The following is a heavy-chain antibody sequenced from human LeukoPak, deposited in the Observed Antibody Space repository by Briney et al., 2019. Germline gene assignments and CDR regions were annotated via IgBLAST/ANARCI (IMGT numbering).Heavy chain of an antibody. J-gene: IGHJ4*02. CDR1: GYTFTGYY. CDR3: ARVAYDILTGYYFSFDY. D-gene: IGHD3-9*01. Sequence: GASVKVSCKASGYTFTGYYMHWVRQAPGQGLEWMGWINPNSGGTNYAQKFQGRVTMTRDTSISTAYMGLSRLRSDDTAVYYCARVAYDILTGYYFSFDYWGQGTLVTVSS. CDR2: INPNSGGT. V-gene: IGHV1-2*02.